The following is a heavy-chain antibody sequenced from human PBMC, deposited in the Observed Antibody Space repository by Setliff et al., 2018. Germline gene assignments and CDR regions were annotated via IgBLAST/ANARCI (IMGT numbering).Heavy chain of an antibody. D-gene: IGHD1-26*01. V-gene: IGHV3-11*04. Sequence: PGGSLRLSCTASEFTFTDYYMSWIRQAPGKGLEWVSYISGTASSKYYADSVKGRFTISRDNAKNSLFLQMNTLRAEDTAVYYCAREVVGAPSAFDIWGQGTMVTVSS. J-gene: IGHJ3*02. CDR2: ISGTASSK. CDR1: EFTFTDYY. CDR3: AREVVGAPSAFDI.